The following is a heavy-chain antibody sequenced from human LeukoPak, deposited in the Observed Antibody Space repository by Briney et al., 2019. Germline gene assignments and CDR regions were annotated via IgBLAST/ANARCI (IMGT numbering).Heavy chain of an antibody. CDR1: GYTFTSYG. J-gene: IGHJ4*02. Sequence: ASVTVSFKASGYTFTSYGISWVRQAPGQGLEWMGWISAYNGNTNYAQKLQGRATMTTDTSTSTAYMELRSLRSDDTAVYYCARGGTGSGWYGVPFDYWGQGTLVTVSS. D-gene: IGHD6-19*01. CDR2: ISAYNGNT. V-gene: IGHV1-18*01. CDR3: ARGGTGSGWYGVPFDY.